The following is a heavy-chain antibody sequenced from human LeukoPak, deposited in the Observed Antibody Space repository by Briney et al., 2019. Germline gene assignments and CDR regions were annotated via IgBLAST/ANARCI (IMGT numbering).Heavy chain of an antibody. CDR3: ARDPPRIAAAGTKAFDI. CDR1: GFTFSSYS. Sequence: GGSLRLSCAASGFTFSSYSMNWVRQAPGKGLEWVSCISSSSSYIYYADSVKGRFTISRDNAKNSLYLQMNSLRAEDTAVYYCARDPPRIAAAGTKAFDIWGQGTMVTVSS. V-gene: IGHV3-21*01. J-gene: IGHJ3*02. D-gene: IGHD6-13*01. CDR2: ISSSSSYI.